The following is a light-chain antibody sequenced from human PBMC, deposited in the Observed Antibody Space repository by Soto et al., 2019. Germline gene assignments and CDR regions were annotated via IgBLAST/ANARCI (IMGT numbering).Light chain of an antibody. V-gene: IGKV3-15*01. CDR2: AAS. Sequence: EIVMTQSPATLSVSPGERATLSCRASQSVSSNLAWYQQKPGQAPRLLIYAASTRATGIPVRFSGSGSGTEFTLTISRLEPEDFAVYYCQQYGSSPLYTFGQGTKLEIK. J-gene: IGKJ2*01. CDR1: QSVSSN. CDR3: QQYGSSPLYT.